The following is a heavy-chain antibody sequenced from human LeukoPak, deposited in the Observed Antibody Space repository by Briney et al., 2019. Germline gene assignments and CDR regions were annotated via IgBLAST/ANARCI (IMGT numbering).Heavy chain of an antibody. D-gene: IGHD3-22*01. V-gene: IGHV4-34*01. CDR2: INHSRST. Sequence: SETLSLTCAVYGGSFSGYYWSWIRQPPGKGLEWIGEINHSRSTNYNPSLKSRVTISVDTSKNQFSLKLSSVTAADTAVYYYARDTMIVRYYFDYWGQGTLVTVSS. CDR1: GGSFSGYY. CDR3: ARDTMIVRYYFDY. J-gene: IGHJ4*02.